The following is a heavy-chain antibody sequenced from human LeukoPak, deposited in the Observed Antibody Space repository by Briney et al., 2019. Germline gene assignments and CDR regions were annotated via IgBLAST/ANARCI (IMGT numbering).Heavy chain of an antibody. J-gene: IGHJ2*01. D-gene: IGHD6-19*01. CDR2: ISAYNGNT. CDR1: GYTFTIYG. Sequence: ASVKVSFKASGYTFTIYGISWVRQAPGQGLEWMGWISAYNGNTNYAQKLQGGVTMTTDTSTSTAYMELRSLRSDDTAVYYCASAVAGNWYFDLWGRGTLVTVSS. CDR3: ASAVAGNWYFDL. V-gene: IGHV1-18*01.